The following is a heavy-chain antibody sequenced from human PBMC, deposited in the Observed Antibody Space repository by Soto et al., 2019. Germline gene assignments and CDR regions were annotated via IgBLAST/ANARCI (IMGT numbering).Heavy chain of an antibody. V-gene: IGHV3-30*18. D-gene: IGHD2-15*01. CDR1: GFTFSSYG. J-gene: IGHJ6*02. CDR2: VSFDGRNK. CDR3: AKDWEIVYYNGMDV. Sequence: PVGSLRLSRAASGFTFSSYGMHWVRQAPGKGLEWVAVVSFDGRNKYYADSVKGRFTISRDNSKNTLYLQVNSLRVEDTAVYYCAKDWEIVYYNGMDVWGQGTTVTVSS.